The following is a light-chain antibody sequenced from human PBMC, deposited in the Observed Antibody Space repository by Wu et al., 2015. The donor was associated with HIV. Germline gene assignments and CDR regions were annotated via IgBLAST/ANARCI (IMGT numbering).Light chain of an antibody. CDR2: KAS. J-gene: IGKJ2*02. Sequence: DIQMTQSPSTLSASVGDRVTITCWASQSISSWLAWYQQKPGKAPNLLIYKASSLKSGVPSRFSGSGSGTEFTLTISSLQPDDFATYYCQQYNSYSGTFGQGTKLEIK. V-gene: IGKV1-5*03. CDR1: QSISSW. CDR3: QQYNSYSGT.